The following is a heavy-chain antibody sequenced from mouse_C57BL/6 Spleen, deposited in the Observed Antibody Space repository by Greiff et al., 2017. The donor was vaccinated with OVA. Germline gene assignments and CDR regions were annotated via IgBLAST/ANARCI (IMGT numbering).Heavy chain of an antibody. V-gene: IGHV1-54*01. J-gene: IGHJ3*01. CDR3: AREEDGYYVWFAY. D-gene: IGHD2-3*01. CDR1: GYAFTNYL. CDR2: INPGSGGT. Sequence: QVQLQQSGAELVRPGTSVKVSCKASGYAFTNYLIEWVKQRPGQGLEWIGVINPGSGGTNYNEKFKGKATLTADKSSSTAYMQLSSLTSEDSAVYFCAREEDGYYVWFAYWSQGTLVTVSA.